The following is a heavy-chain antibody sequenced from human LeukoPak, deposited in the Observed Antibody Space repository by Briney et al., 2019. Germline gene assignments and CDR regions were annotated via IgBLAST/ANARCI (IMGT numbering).Heavy chain of an antibody. V-gene: IGHV1-18*01. CDR2: ISAYNGNT. Sequence: ASVKVSCKASGYTFTSYGISRVRQAPGQGLEWMGWISAYNGNTNYAQKLQGRVTMTTDTSTSTAYMELRSLRSDDTAVYYCARDLGITMVRGVRGIPNYWGQETLVTVSS. J-gene: IGHJ4*02. CDR1: GYTFTSYG. D-gene: IGHD3-10*01. CDR3: ARDLGITMVRGVRGIPNY.